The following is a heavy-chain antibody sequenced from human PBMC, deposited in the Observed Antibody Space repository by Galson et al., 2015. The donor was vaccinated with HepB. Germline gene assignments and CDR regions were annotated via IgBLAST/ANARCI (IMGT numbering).Heavy chain of an antibody. CDR2: INPSGGST. CDR3: AREGRDGYNLGAFDI. D-gene: IGHD5-24*01. CDR1: GYTFTSYY. V-gene: IGHV1-46*01. J-gene: IGHJ3*02. Sequence: SCKASGYTFTSYYMHWVRQAPGQGLEWMGIINPSGGSTSYAQKFQGRVTMTRDTSTSTVYMELSSLRSEDTAVYYCAREGRDGYNLGAFDIWGQGTMVTVSS.